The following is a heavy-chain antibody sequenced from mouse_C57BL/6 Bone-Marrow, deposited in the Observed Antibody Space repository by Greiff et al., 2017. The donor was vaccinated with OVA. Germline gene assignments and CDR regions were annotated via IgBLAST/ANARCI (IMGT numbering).Heavy chain of an antibody. Sequence: EVQLQESEGGLVQPGSSMKLSCTASGFTFSDYYMAWVRQVPEKGLEWVANINYDGSSTYYLDSLKSRFIISSYNAKNILYLQMSSLKSEDTATYYCARDRGNGYDGFAYWGQGTLVTVSA. CDR2: INYDGSST. CDR1: GFTFSDYY. J-gene: IGHJ3*01. D-gene: IGHD2-2*01. V-gene: IGHV5-16*01. CDR3: ARDRGNGYDGFAY.